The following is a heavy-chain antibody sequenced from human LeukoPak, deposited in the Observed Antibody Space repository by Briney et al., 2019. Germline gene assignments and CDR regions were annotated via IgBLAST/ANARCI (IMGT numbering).Heavy chain of an antibody. CDR1: GGSFSGYY. Sequence: SETLSLTCAVYGGSFSGYYWSWIRQPPGKGLEWIGEINHSGSTYYNPSLKSRVTISVDTSKNQFSLKLSSVTAADTAVYYCARTRRTGNYVGYDAFDIWGQGTMVTVSS. D-gene: IGHD1-7*01. J-gene: IGHJ3*02. CDR2: INHSGST. CDR3: ARTRRTGNYVGYDAFDI. V-gene: IGHV4-34*01.